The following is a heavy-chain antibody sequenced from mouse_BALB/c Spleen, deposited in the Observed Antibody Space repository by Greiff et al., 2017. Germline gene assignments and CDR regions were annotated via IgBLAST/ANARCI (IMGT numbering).Heavy chain of an antibody. CDR3: TRKEETGTFDY. D-gene: IGHD4-1*01. CDR1: GYTFTSYW. Sequence: EVQLQQSGTVLARPGASVKMSCKASGYTFTSYWMHWVKQRPGQGLEWIGAIYPGNSDTSYNQKFKGKAKLTAVTSTSTAYMELSSLTNEGSAVYYCTRKEETGTFDYWGQGTTLTVSS. J-gene: IGHJ2*01. CDR2: IYPGNSDT. V-gene: IGHV1-5*01.